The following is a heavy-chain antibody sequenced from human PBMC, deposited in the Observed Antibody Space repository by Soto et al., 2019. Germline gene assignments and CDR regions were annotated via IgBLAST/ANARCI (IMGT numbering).Heavy chain of an antibody. CDR1: GYTFTSYA. D-gene: IGHD3-10*01. Sequence: GASVKVSCKASGYTFTSYAMHWVRQAPGQRLEWMGWINAGNGNTKYSQKFQGRVTITADESTSTAYMELSSLRSEDTAVYYCAREVRRITMVRGVDANYFYYYGMDVWGQGTTVTVSS. V-gene: IGHV1-3*01. CDR3: AREVRRITMVRGVDANYFYYYGMDV. J-gene: IGHJ6*02. CDR2: INAGNGNT.